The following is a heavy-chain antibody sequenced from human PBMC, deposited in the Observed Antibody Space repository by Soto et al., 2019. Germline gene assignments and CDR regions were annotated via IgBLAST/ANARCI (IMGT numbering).Heavy chain of an antibody. D-gene: IGHD3-22*01. V-gene: IGHV3-53*01. J-gene: IGHJ4*02. Sequence: PGGSLRLSCAASGFTVSSNYMSWVRQAPGKGLEWVSVIYSGGSTYYADSVKGRFTISRDNSKNTLYLQMNSLRAEDTAVYYCARDRRYYYDSSGGFDYWGQGTLVTVSS. CDR2: IYSGGST. CDR3: ARDRRYYYDSSGGFDY. CDR1: GFTVSSNY.